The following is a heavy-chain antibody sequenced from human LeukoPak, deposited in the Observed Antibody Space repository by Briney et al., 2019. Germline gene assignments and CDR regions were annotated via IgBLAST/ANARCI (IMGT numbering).Heavy chain of an antibody. D-gene: IGHD2-2*01. CDR1: GGSASSGFYY. CDR3: ARTDALYCSSTSCYDY. CDR2: IYYSGST. J-gene: IGHJ4*02. Sequence: SETLSLTCTVSGGSASSGFYYWSWVRQPPGKGLEWIGYIYYSGSTNYNPSLKSRVTISVDTSKNQFSLKLRSVTAADTAVYYCARTDALYCSSTSCYDYWGQGTLVTVSS. V-gene: IGHV4-61*01.